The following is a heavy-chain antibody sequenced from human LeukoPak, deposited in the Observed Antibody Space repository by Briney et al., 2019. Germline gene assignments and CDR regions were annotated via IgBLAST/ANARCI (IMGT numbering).Heavy chain of an antibody. D-gene: IGHD4-17*01. J-gene: IGHJ4*02. CDR3: ARGHTVTMY. CDR2: ISSGGGTI. CDR1: GFTFSDYH. V-gene: IGHV3-11*01. Sequence: GGSLRLSCAASGFTFSDYHMSWFRQAPGKGLEWLSYISSGGGTIYYADSVRGRFTISRENAKNSLYLQMNSLRAEDTAVYYCARGHTVTMYWGQGTLVTVSS.